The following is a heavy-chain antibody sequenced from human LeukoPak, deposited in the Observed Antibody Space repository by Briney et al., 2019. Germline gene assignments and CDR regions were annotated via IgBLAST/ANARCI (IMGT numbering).Heavy chain of an antibody. V-gene: IGHV3-23*01. D-gene: IGHD3-22*01. CDR3: AKDPYDYYDSSGYYYEPYFDY. CDR1: GFTFSSIA. Sequence: GGSLSLSCAASGFTFSSIAWSWVGKPPGKGRDWASAFSGSGGSTYYADSVKGRFTISRDNSKNTLYLQMNSLRAEDTAVYYCAKDPYDYYDSSGYYYEPYFDYWGQGTLVTVSS. J-gene: IGHJ4*02. CDR2: FSGSGGST.